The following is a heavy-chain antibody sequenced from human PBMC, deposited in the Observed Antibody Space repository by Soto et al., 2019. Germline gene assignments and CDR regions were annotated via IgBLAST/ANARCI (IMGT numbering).Heavy chain of an antibody. V-gene: IGHV3-48*01. CDR2: ISSSSSTI. Sequence: WGSLRLSCAASGFTFSSYSMNWVRQAPGKGLEWVSYISSSSSTIYYAYSVKGRVTISRDNAKNSLYLQMNSLRAEDTAVYYCARDLSGYDPFDYWGQGTLVTVSS. CDR3: ARDLSGYDPFDY. D-gene: IGHD5-12*01. CDR1: GFTFSSYS. J-gene: IGHJ4*02.